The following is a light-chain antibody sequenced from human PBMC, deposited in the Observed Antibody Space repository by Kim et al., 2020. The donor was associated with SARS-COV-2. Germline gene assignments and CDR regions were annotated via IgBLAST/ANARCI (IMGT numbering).Light chain of an antibody. CDR3: QQRSDWLT. V-gene: IGKV3-11*01. CDR2: EAS. Sequence: SLAPGERATLPCRASQNVGSYLAWYQQKPGQAPRLVIYEASKRATGIPARFSGSGSGTDFTLSISSLEPEDFAIYHCQQRSDWLTFGGGTKVDIK. CDR1: QNVGSY. J-gene: IGKJ4*01.